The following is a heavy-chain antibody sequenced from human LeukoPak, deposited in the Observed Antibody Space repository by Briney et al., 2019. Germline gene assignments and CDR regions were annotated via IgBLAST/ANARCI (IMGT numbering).Heavy chain of an antibody. V-gene: IGHV1-2*04. CDR3: ARTLSIVGALSYFAY. Sequence: ASVKVSCKASGYTFTGYYMHWVRQAPGQGLEWMGWINPNSGGTNYAQKFQGWVTMTRDTSISTAYMELSRLRSDDTTVYYCARTLSIVGALSYFAYWAREPWSPSPQ. CDR2: INPNSGGT. D-gene: IGHD1-26*01. J-gene: IGHJ4*02. CDR1: GYTFTGYY.